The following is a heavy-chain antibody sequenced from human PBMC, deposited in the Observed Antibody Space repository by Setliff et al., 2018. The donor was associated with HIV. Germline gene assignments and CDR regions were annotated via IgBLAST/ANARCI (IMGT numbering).Heavy chain of an antibody. V-gene: IGHV3-49*04. CDR1: GFTFDDYG. CDR3: TRDLHYDAFDI. Sequence: GGSLRLSCGASGFTFDDYGMSWVRQAPGKGLEWVGFIRSKAYGGTTKYAASVKGRITISRDDSKSIAYLQMNSLKTEDTAVYYCTRDLHYDAFDIWGQGTMVT. CDR2: IRSKAYGGTT. J-gene: IGHJ3*02.